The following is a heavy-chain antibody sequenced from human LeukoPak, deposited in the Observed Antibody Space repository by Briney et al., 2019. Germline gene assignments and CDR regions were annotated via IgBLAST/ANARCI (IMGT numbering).Heavy chain of an antibody. J-gene: IGHJ6*04. D-gene: IGHD3-10*02. CDR1: GFTFDDYA. V-gene: IGHV3-9*01. CDR3: AELGITMIGGV. CDR2: ISWNSGSI. Sequence: GRSLRLSCVVSGFTFDDYAMHWVRQAPGKGLEWVSGISWNSGSIVYADSVKGRFTISRDNAKNSLYLQMNSLRAEDTAVYYCAELGITMIGGVWGKGTTVTISS.